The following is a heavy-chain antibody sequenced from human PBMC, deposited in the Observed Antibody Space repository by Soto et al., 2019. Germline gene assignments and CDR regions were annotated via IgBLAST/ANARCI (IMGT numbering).Heavy chain of an antibody. CDR1: GGSFKMGIYS. J-gene: IGHJ4*02. CDR2: GSPTGRT. CDR3: ARECAYFDS. Sequence: LSATLSLTCPVSGGSFKMGIYSWRLIRQPPGNGLGGIWYGSPTGRTSYNPSLKSRGSISMDTSKNQVALNLDAVTAADTAGYFRARECAYFDSWGQATLVTVAS. V-gene: IGHV4-61*01.